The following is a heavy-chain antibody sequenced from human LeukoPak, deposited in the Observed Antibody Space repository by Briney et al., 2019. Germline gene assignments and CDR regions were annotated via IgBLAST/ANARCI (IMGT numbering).Heavy chain of an antibody. CDR1: GYTFTSYG. CDR3: ARDSKVITFGGVMSEPAFDI. V-gene: IGHV1-18*01. J-gene: IGHJ3*02. Sequence: ASVKVSCKASGYTFTSYGISWVRQAPGQGLEWMGWISAYNGNTNYAQKLQGRVTMTTDTSTSTAYMELRSLRSDDTAVYYCARDSKVITFGGVMSEPAFDIWGQGTMVTVSS. D-gene: IGHD3-16*01. CDR2: ISAYNGNT.